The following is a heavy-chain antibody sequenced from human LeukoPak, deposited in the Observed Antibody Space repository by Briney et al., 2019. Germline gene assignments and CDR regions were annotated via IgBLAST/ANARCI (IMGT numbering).Heavy chain of an antibody. J-gene: IGHJ4*02. Sequence: GGPLRLSCAVSGLTFSSSWMDWVRQAPGKGLEWVASINPDGNKKYSADSVKGRFTISRDNAENSLYLQMNSLRVEDTAFYYCARDLAYSRLDYWGQGMLVTVSS. CDR3: ARDLAYSRLDY. CDR1: GLTFSSSW. CDR2: INPDGNKK. D-gene: IGHD5-18*01. V-gene: IGHV3-7*01.